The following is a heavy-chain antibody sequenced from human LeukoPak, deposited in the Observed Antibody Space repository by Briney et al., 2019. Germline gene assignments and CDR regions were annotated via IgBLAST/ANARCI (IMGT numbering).Heavy chain of an antibody. J-gene: IGHJ4*02. D-gene: IGHD2-2*01. CDR1: GFTFDTYG. V-gene: IGHV3-30*18. CDR3: AKGGYCSATRCYVGIGMDD. Sequence: GGSLRLSCAASGFTFDTYGMHWVRQAPGKGLEWVAVISHDGVDKYYADSVKGRFTISRDNSRNTVSLQVNSLRAEDTAAYYCAKGGYCSATRCYVGIGMDDWGQGTLVTVSS. CDR2: ISHDGVDK.